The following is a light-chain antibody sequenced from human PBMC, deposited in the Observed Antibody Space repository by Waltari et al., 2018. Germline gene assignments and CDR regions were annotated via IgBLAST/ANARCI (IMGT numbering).Light chain of an antibody. CDR2: DAS. CDR3: QQRSDSPWT. V-gene: IGKV3-11*01. J-gene: IGKJ1*01. Sequence: EIVLTQSPATLSLSTGEKATLSCRASQSVSSYLAWYQQKPGQAPRLLIYDASNRATDIPARFSGSGSGTDFTLTISSLEPKDFAVYYCQQRSDSPWTFGQGTKVEIK. CDR1: QSVSSY.